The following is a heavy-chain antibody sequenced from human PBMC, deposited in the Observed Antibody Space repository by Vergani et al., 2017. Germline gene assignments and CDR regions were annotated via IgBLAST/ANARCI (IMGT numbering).Heavy chain of an antibody. D-gene: IGHD2-15*01. CDR3: AKDRLQYCSGGSCYVNWFDP. CDR2: ISGSGGST. Sequence: EVQLLESGGGLLQPGGSLRLSCAASGFTFSSYAMSWVRQAPGKGLEWVSAISGSGGSTYYADSVKGRFTIARDNSKHTLYLQMNSLRAEDTAVYYCAKDRLQYCSGGSCYVNWFDPWGQGTLVTVSS. J-gene: IGHJ5*02. CDR1: GFTFSSYA. V-gene: IGHV3-23*01.